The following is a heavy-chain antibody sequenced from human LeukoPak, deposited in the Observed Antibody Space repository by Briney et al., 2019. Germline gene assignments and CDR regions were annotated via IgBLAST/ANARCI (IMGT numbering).Heavy chain of an antibody. V-gene: IGHV3-33*01. CDR1: GFTFSSYG. Sequence: GGSLRLSCAASGFTFSSYGMQWVRQAPGKGLEWVAVIWYDGSNKYYADSVKGRFTISRDNSKNTLYLQMNSLRAEDTAVYYCARELYGDYSNWFDPWGQGTLVTVSS. J-gene: IGHJ5*02. CDR2: IWYDGSNK. D-gene: IGHD4-17*01. CDR3: ARELYGDYSNWFDP.